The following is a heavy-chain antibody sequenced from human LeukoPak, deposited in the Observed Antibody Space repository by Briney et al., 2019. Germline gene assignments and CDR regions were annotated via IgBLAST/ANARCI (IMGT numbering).Heavy chain of an antibody. V-gene: IGHV3-48*03. J-gene: IGHJ4*02. CDR3: ARVGNYDFWSGYWYYFDY. D-gene: IGHD3-3*01. CDR2: ISSSGSTI. CDR1: GFTFSSYE. Sequence: GGSLRLSCAASGFTFSSYEMNWVCQAPGKGLEWVSYISSSGSTIYYADSVKGRFTISRDNAKNSLYLQMNSLRAEDTALYYCARVGNYDFWSGYWYYFDYWGQGTLVTVSS.